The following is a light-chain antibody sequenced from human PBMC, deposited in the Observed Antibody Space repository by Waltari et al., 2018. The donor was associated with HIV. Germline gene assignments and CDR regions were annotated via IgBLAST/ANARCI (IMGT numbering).Light chain of an antibody. CDR2: DVS. V-gene: IGLV2-23*02. CDR3: CSYANSSIYV. J-gene: IGLJ1*01. CDR1: SSDVGRYNY. Sequence: QSALTQPASVSGSPGQSITISCTGTSSDVGRYNYVSWYQQHPGKAPQLMIYDVSKRPSGISNLFSGSKSGNTASLTISGLQAEDEADYYCCSYANSSIYVFGAGTKVTVL.